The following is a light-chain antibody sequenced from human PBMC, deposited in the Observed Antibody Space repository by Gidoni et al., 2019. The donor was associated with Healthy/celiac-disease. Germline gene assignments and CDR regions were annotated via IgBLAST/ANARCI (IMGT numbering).Light chain of an antibody. CDR1: SLRSYY. V-gene: IGLV3-19*01. CDR3: NSRDSSGNHVV. Sequence: VRITCQGDSLRSYYASWYQQKPGQAPVLVIYGKNNRPSGIPDRFSGSSSGNTASLTITGAQAEDEADYYCNSRDSSGNHVVFGGGTKLTVL. CDR2: GKN. J-gene: IGLJ2*01.